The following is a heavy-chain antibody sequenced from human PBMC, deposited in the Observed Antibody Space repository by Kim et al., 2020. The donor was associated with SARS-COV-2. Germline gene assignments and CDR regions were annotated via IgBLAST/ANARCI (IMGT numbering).Heavy chain of an antibody. CDR2: IWYDGSNK. CDR1: GFTFSSYG. J-gene: IGHJ5*02. Sequence: GGSLRLSCAASGFTFSSYGMHWVRQAPGKGLEWVAVIWYDGSNKYYADSVKGRFTISRDNSKNTLYLQMNSLRAEDTAVYYCARDQVSVYYYDSSGYHPPGTEFDPWGQGTLVTVSS. CDR3: ARDQVSVYYYDSSGYHPPGTEFDP. V-gene: IGHV3-33*01. D-gene: IGHD3-22*01.